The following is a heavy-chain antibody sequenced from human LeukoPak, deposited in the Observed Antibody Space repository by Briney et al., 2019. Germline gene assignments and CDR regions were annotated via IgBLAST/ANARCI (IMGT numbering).Heavy chain of an antibody. CDR2: ISSSSSTI. D-gene: IGHD3-10*01. Sequence: PGGSLRLSCAASGLTISSYSMNWVRHAPGKGLQRVSYISSSSSTIYYADSVKGRFTISRDNAKNSLYLQMNSLRAEDTAVYYCARALWFGETFPAYWGQGTLVTVSS. CDR3: ARALWFGETFPAY. J-gene: IGHJ4*02. CDR1: GLTISSYS. V-gene: IGHV3-48*01.